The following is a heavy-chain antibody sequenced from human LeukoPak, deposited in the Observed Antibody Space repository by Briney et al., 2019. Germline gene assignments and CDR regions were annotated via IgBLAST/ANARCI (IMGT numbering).Heavy chain of an antibody. D-gene: IGHD6-19*01. CDR1: GFTFSSYA. V-gene: IGHV3-23*01. Sequence: GGSLRLSCAASGFTFSSYAMSWVRQAPGKGLEWVSAISGSGGSTYYADSVKGRFTISRDNSKNTLYLQMNRLRADDTALYYCAKDRQWLGQRPSNFDYWGQGTLVTVSS. J-gene: IGHJ4*02. CDR3: AKDRQWLGQRPSNFDY. CDR2: ISGSGGST.